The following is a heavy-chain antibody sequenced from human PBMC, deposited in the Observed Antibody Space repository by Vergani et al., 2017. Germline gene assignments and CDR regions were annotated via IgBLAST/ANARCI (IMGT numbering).Heavy chain of an antibody. V-gene: IGHV4-31*03. Sequence: QVQLQESGPGLVKPSQTLSLTCTVSGGSISSGGYYWGWIRQRPGKGLEWIGYIYYSVSTYYNPYLKSRVTISVDTSKNQFSLKLSSVTDADTAVYYCAGLALTGDGALFDYWGQGTLVTVSS. J-gene: IGHJ4*02. CDR1: GGSISSGGYY. CDR2: IYYSVST. CDR3: AGLALTGDGALFDY. D-gene: IGHD7-27*01.